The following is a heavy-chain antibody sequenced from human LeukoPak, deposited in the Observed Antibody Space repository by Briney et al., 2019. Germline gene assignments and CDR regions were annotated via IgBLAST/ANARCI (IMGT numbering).Heavy chain of an antibody. CDR3: ARDGTSTDDY. Sequence: SVTVSCKASGYTFSNFGINWVRQAPGQGLEWIAWISGNNDNPNYGQKFQGRFTVTTDSSTSTAYMERRNLRSDDTAVYYCARDGTSTDDYWGQGTLVTVSS. V-gene: IGHV1-18*01. D-gene: IGHD2-2*01. J-gene: IGHJ4*02. CDR1: GYTFSNFG. CDR2: ISGNNDNP.